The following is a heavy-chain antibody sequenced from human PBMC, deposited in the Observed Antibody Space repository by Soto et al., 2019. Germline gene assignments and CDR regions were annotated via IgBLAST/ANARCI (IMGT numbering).Heavy chain of an antibody. CDR2: IWYDESHR. CDR1: GFSFSSYG. CDR3: ARDSSGGHAYPDY. D-gene: IGHD2-15*01. V-gene: IGHV3-33*08. J-gene: IGHJ4*02. Sequence: GGSLRLSCADSGFSFSSYGMHWVRPAPGKGLEWVAVIWYDESHRYFADSVKGRFTISRDSSKKTLYLQMSSLRAEDTAVYYCARDSSGGHAYPDYWGQGTQVTVSS.